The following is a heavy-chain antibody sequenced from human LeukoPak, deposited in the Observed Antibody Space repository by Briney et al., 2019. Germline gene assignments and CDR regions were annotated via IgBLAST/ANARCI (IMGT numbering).Heavy chain of an antibody. J-gene: IGHJ4*02. V-gene: IGHV4-34*01. D-gene: IGHD6-13*01. Sequence: PSETLSLTCAVYGGSFSGYYWSWIRQPPGKGLEWIGEINHSGSTNYNPSLKSRVTISVDTSKNQFSLKLGSVTAADTAVYYCARGLTAAAIDYWGQGTLVTVSS. CDR1: GGSFSGYY. CDR2: INHSGST. CDR3: ARGLTAAAIDY.